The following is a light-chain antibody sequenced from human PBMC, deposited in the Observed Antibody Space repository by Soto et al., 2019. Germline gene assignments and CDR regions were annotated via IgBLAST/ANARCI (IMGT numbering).Light chain of an antibody. J-gene: IGLJ1*01. CDR2: EGI. CDR3: SPYAGGSTYV. V-gene: IGLV2-23*01. CDR1: SSDVATYNL. Sequence: QSVLTQPASVSASPGQSITISCTGTSSDVATYNLVSWYQQHPGKAPKLIIYEGIKRPSGVSNRFSGSKSGNTASLTISGLQAEDEADYYCSPYAGGSTYVFGTGTKVTVL.